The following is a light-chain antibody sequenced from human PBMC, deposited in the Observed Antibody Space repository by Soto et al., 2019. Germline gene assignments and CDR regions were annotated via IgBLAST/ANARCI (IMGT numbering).Light chain of an antibody. CDR2: DAS. J-gene: IGKJ2*01. Sequence: EIVLTQSPATLSLSPGERATLSCRASQSVSSNLAWYQQKPGQAPRLLIYDASNRATGIPARFSGSGSGTGFTLTIRRLEPGGFAVLYCQQRSNWSMYTFGQGTKLEIK. CDR3: QQRSNWSMYT. V-gene: IGKV3-11*01. CDR1: QSVSSN.